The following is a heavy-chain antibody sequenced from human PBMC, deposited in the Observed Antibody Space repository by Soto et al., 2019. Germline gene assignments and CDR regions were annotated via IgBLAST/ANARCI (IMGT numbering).Heavy chain of an antibody. CDR1: GFSLSTSGVG. CDR2: IYWDNDK. Sequence: QITLKESGPTLVKPTQTLTLTCTFSGFSLSTSGVGVGWIRQPPGKALEWLALIYWDNDKRYSPSLKSRLTITKDTSKYRVVLTMTNMAPGDTGRYFCAYRRDNGWYDFACWGQGALVTVSS. CDR3: AYRRDNGWYDFAC. D-gene: IGHD6-19*01. J-gene: IGHJ4*02. V-gene: IGHV2-5*02.